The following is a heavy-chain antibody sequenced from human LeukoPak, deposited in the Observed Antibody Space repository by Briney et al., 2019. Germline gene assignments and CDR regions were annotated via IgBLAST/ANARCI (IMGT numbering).Heavy chain of an antibody. CDR2: INHSGST. CDR1: GGSFSGYY. V-gene: IGHV4-34*01. Sequence: PSETLSLTCAVYGGSFSGYYWSWIRQPPGKGLEWIGEINHSGSTDYNPSLKSRVTISVDTSKNQFSLKLSSVTAADTAVYYCARGRGFDPWGQGTLVTVSS. CDR3: ARGRGFDP. D-gene: IGHD6-25*01. J-gene: IGHJ5*02.